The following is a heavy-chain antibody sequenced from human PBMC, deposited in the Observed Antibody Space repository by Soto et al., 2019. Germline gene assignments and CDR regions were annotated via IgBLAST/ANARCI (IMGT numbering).Heavy chain of an antibody. CDR1: GYSFTSYW. J-gene: IGHJ6*02. Sequence: GESLKISCKGSGYSFTSYWIGWVRQMPGKGLEWMGIIYPGDSDTRYSPSFQGQVTISADKSISTAYLQWSSLKASDTAMYYCASLGFGTWRGYGMDVWGQGTTVTVSS. CDR3: ASLGFGTWRGYGMDV. D-gene: IGHD3-16*01. CDR2: IYPGDSDT. V-gene: IGHV5-51*01.